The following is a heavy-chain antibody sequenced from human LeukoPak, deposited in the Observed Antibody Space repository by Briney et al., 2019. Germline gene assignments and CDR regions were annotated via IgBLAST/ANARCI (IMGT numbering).Heavy chain of an antibody. CDR2: IYYRGST. CDR3: ARAFGWFATPEYFAF. D-gene: IGHD3-10*01. CDR1: GDSMSTYY. V-gene: IGHV4-59*01. J-gene: IGHJ4*02. Sequence: PSETLSLTCTVSGDSMSTYYWSWIRQSPGKTLEWIGHIYYRGSTTYSPSLESRVTVSIDMSRNQFSLKLTSVSAADTAVYYCARAFGWFATPEYFAFCGQGNLVTVSS.